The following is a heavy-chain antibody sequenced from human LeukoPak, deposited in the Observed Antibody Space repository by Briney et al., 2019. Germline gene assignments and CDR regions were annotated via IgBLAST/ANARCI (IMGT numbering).Heavy chain of an antibody. J-gene: IGHJ4*02. CDR2: IYYSRST. CDR3: ARHVGYTPFDY. D-gene: IGHD5-12*01. V-gene: IGHV4-39*01. CDR1: GGSISSSTYY. Sequence: SETLSLTCTASGGSISSSTYYWGWIRQPPGKGLEWIGSIYYSRSTYYNPSLKSRVTISVGTSKNQFSLRLSSVTAADTAVYYCARHVGYTPFDYWGQGTLVTVSS.